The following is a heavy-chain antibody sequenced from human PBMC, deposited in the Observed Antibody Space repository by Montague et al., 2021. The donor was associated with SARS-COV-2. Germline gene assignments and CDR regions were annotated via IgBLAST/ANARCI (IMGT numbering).Heavy chain of an antibody. CDR3: ARVFPRWLQFDPYFDY. Sequence: SETLSLTCTVSGGSISSYYWSWIRQPPGKGLEWIGYIYYSGGTNYNPSLKSRVAISADTSKNQFSLKLSSVTAADTAVYYCARVFPRWLQFDPYFDYWGQGTLVTVSS. CDR2: IYYSGGT. CDR1: GGSISSYY. D-gene: IGHD5-24*01. V-gene: IGHV4-59*01. J-gene: IGHJ4*02.